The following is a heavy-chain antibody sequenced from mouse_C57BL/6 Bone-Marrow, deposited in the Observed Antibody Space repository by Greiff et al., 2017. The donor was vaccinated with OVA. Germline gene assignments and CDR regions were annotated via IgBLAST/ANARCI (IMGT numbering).Heavy chain of an antibody. V-gene: IGHV3-6*01. CDR1: GYSITSGYY. Sequence: VQLKESGPGLVKPSQSLSLTCSVTGYSITSGYYWNWIRQFPGNKLEWMGYISYDGSNNYNPSLKNRISITRDTSKNQFFLKLNSVTTEDTATXYCARPYSNYWYFDVWGTGTTVTVSS. CDR2: ISYDGSN. J-gene: IGHJ1*03. D-gene: IGHD2-5*01. CDR3: ARPYSNYWYFDV.